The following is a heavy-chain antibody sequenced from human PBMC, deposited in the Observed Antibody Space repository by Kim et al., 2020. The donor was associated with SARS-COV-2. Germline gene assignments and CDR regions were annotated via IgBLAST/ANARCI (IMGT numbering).Heavy chain of an antibody. CDR3: ARYFPYYYDSSGSILYFDI. Sequence: GGSLRLSCAASGFTFSSYSMNWVRQAPGKGLEWVSYISSSSSTIYYADSVKGRFTISRDNAKKSLYLQMNSLRDEDTAVYYCARYFPYYYDSSGSILYFDIWGQGTMVTVSS. D-gene: IGHD3-22*01. J-gene: IGHJ3*02. CDR1: GFTFSSYS. CDR2: ISSSSSTI. V-gene: IGHV3-48*02.